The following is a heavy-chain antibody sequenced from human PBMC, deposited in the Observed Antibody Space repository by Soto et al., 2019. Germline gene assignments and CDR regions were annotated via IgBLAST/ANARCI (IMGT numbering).Heavy chain of an antibody. J-gene: IGHJ4*02. CDR1: GYTFTSYG. CDR3: ARARQMATIPYYFDY. V-gene: IGHV1-18*01. CDR2: ISAYNGNT. D-gene: IGHD5-12*01. Sequence: ASVKVSCKASGYTFTSYGISWVRQAPGQGLEWMGWISAYNGNTNYAQKLQGRVTMTTDTSTSTAYMELRSLRSDDTAVYYCARARQMATIPYYFDYWGQGTLVTVSS.